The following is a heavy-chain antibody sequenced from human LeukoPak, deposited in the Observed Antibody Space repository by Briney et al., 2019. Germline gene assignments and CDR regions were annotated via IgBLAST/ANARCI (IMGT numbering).Heavy chain of an antibody. CDR2: IYPGDSYT. V-gene: IGHV5-51*01. Sequence: GESLKISCKGSGYNFTSYWIGWVRQMPGKGLEWIGIIYPGDSYTRYSPSFQGQVTISADKSISTAYLQWSSLKASDTGMYYCARSVHYGSGSYYSLLSPWGQGTLVTVSS. D-gene: IGHD3-10*01. CDR3: ARSVHYGSGSYYSLLSP. CDR1: GYNFTSYW. J-gene: IGHJ5*02.